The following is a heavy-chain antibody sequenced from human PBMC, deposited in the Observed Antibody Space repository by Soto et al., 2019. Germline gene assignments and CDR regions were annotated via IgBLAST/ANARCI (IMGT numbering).Heavy chain of an antibody. J-gene: IGHJ4*02. Sequence: QVQLVQSGAEVKKPGSSVKVSCTASGDTFNFYTISWVRQAPGQGLEWMGRVIPMLGMSNYAQKFQGRVNISADKSTSTAYMALSSLRSDDTAVYYCATNYGSGSTHFDYWGQGTQVTVSS. D-gene: IGHD3-10*01. CDR1: GDTFNFYT. V-gene: IGHV1-69*02. CDR3: ATNYGSGSTHFDY. CDR2: VIPMLGMS.